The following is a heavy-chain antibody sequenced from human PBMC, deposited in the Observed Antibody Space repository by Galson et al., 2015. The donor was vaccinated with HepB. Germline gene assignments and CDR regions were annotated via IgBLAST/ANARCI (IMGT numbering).Heavy chain of an antibody. CDR1: GFTFSNYS. V-gene: IGHV3-21*01. Sequence: SLRLSCAASGFTFSNYSMNWVRQAPGKGLEWVSSISSRSSFIYYADSVKGRFTISRDNAKNSLYLQMNSLRAEDTAVYFCARDMITMEVVVRAFDIWGQGTMVTVSS. CDR3: ARDMITMEVVVRAFDI. CDR2: ISSRSSFI. D-gene: IGHD3-22*01. J-gene: IGHJ3*02.